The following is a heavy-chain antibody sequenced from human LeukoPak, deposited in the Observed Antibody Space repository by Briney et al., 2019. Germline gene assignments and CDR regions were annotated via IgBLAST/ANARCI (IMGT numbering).Heavy chain of an antibody. Sequence: PSETLSLTCTVSGGSVSPYYWTWIRQTPGKGLDWIGYIYYNGLTSYNPSLRSRVSLSVDTAKNQLSLKLTSMTAADTAVYYCTREVSRVTFDYWGHGTLVTVSS. J-gene: IGHJ4*01. CDR3: TREVSRVTFDY. D-gene: IGHD4-17*01. V-gene: IGHV4-59*02. CDR2: IYYNGLT. CDR1: GGSVSPYY.